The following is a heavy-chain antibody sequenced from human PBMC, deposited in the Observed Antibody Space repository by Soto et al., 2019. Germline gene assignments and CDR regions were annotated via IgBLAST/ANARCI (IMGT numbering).Heavy chain of an antibody. CDR3: ASHVCDYCQYDSSGYYRIWWLDP. J-gene: IGHJ5*02. D-gene: IGHD3-22*01. CDR1: GGSISSSSYY. Sequence: SETLSLTGTVSGGSISSSSYYWGWIRQPPGKGLEWIGSIYYSGRTYYNPSLKSRVTISVDTSKNQFSLRLSSVTAADTAVYYCASHVCDYCQYDSSGYYRIWWLDPWGQGTLVTVSS. V-gene: IGHV4-39*01. CDR2: IYYSGRT.